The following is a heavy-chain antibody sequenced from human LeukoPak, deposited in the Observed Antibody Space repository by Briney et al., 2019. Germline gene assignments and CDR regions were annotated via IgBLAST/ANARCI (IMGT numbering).Heavy chain of an antibody. CDR2: IYHSGST. CDR1: GYSITSGHC. D-gene: IGHD3-3*01. Sequence: SETLSLTCTVSGYSITSGHCWGWIRQPPGKGLEWIGSIYHSGSTYYTPSLRSRVTMSVDRSKNQFSLKLSSVTAADTAVYYCARTQTYYDFWSGYYTGMTGVDYWGQGTLVTVSS. J-gene: IGHJ4*02. CDR3: ARTQTYYDFWSGYYTGMTGVDY. V-gene: IGHV4-38-2*02.